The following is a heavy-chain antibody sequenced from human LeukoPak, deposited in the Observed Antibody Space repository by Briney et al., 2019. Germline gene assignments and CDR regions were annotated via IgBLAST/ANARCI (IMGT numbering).Heavy chain of an antibody. Sequence: GGSLRLFCAASGFTFSRNAMNWVRQAPGQGLEWVSGISGSGDNTYYADSVRGRFTISRDNSKNTLYLQMNSLRAEDTAVYYCAYCSGGDCYAGLDYWGQGTLVTVSS. D-gene: IGHD2-15*01. V-gene: IGHV3-23*01. CDR1: GFTFSRNA. CDR3: AYCSGGDCYAGLDY. J-gene: IGHJ4*02. CDR2: ISGSGDNT.